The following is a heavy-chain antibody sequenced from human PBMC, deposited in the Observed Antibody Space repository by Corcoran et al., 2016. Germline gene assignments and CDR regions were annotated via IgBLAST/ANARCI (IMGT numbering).Heavy chain of an antibody. CDR1: GYSISSGYY. CDR3: ARGASMIVVSGFDP. D-gene: IGHD3-22*01. Sequence: QVQLQESGPGLVKPSETLSLTCTVSGYSISSGYYWGWIRQPPGKGLEWIGSIYHSGSTYYNPSLKSRVTISVDTSKNQFSLKLSSVTAADPAVDYWARGASMIVVSGFDPWGQGTLVTVSS. J-gene: IGHJ5*02. CDR2: IYHSGST. V-gene: IGHV4-38-2*02.